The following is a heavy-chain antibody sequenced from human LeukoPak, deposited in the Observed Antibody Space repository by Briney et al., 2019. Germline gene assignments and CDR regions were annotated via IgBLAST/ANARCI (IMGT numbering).Heavy chain of an antibody. Sequence: PGGPLRLSCAASGFTFSSYSMNWVRQAPGKGLEWVSYISSSSSTIYYADSVKGRFTISRDNAKNSLYLQMNSLRAEDTAVYYCAREEYYYDSSGYYLPYYFDYWGQGTLVTVSS. V-gene: IGHV3-48*01. J-gene: IGHJ4*02. CDR1: GFTFSSYS. CDR3: AREEYYYDSSGYYLPYYFDY. CDR2: ISSSSSTI. D-gene: IGHD3-22*01.